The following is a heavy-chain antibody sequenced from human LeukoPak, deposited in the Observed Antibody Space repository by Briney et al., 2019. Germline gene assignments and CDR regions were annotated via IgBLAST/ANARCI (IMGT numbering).Heavy chain of an antibody. Sequence: NPGGSLRLSCAASGFTFSSYSMNWVRQAPGKGLEWVSSITSSSTYIYYADSVKGRFTISRDNAKNSLYLQMNSLRAEDTAVYYCAREGSPYNRGYSSSWYNWGQGTLVTVSS. V-gene: IGHV3-21*01. CDR1: GFTFSSYS. CDR2: ITSSSTYI. D-gene: IGHD6-13*01. CDR3: AREGSPYNRGYSSSWYN. J-gene: IGHJ4*02.